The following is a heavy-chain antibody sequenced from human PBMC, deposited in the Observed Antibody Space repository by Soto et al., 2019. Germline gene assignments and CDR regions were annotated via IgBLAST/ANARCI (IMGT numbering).Heavy chain of an antibody. CDR1: GVSLTHAW. Sequence: EVQLVESGGGLVKPGGSLRLSCAASGVSLTHAWLHWVRQAPGKGLEWVGRIKSKDYGGTADYAAPVKGRFIISSDDSQSTLYLQMTSLKSEDTAVYYCPTGVVRENFWGHGILVTVSS. D-gene: IGHD6-6*01. CDR2: IKSKDYGGTA. V-gene: IGHV3-15*07. J-gene: IGHJ4*01. CDR3: PTGVVRENF.